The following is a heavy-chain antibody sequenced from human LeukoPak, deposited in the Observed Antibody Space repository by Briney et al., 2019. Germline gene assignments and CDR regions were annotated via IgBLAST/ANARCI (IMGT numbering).Heavy chain of an antibody. J-gene: IGHJ4*02. CDR3: ASGFSSSPYFDY. D-gene: IGHD6-6*01. CDR1: GFTFSTYY. V-gene: IGHV3-21*01. CDR2: ITGSSSYI. Sequence: GGSLRLSCAASGFTFSTYYMNWVRQAPGQGLEWVSFITGSSSYIYYTDSVKGRFTISRDNAKNSLFLQMNSLRDEDTAVYYCASGFSSSPYFDYRGQGTLVTVSS.